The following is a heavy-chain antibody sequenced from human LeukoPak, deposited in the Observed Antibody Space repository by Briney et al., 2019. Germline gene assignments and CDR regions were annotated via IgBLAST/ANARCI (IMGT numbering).Heavy chain of an antibody. J-gene: IGHJ4*02. V-gene: IGHV1-24*01. Sequence: GASVKVSCKVSGYTPTELSMHWVRQAPGKGLEWMGGFDPEDGETIYAQKFQGRVTMIEDTSTDTAYMELSSLRSEDTAVYYCATEPSGSGWYFDYWGQGTLVTVSS. CDR2: FDPEDGET. D-gene: IGHD6-19*01. CDR3: ATEPSGSGWYFDY. CDR1: GYTPTELS.